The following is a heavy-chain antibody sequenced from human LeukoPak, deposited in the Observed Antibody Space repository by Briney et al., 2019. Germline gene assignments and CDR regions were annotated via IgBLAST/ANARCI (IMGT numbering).Heavy chain of an antibody. CDR3: ARPYSSSWYRTRYFDY. Sequence: GGSLRLSCAASGFTFSSYWMGWVRQAPGKGLEWVANIKQDGSEKYYVDSVKGRFTISGDNAKNSLYLQMNSLRAEDTAVYYCARPYSSSWYRTRYFDYWGQETLVTVSS. D-gene: IGHD6-13*01. V-gene: IGHV3-7*01. CDR1: GFTFSSYW. J-gene: IGHJ4*02. CDR2: IKQDGSEK.